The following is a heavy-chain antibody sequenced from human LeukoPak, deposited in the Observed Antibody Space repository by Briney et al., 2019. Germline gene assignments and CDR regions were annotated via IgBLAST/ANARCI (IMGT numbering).Heavy chain of an antibody. CDR3: AELGITMIGGV. D-gene: IGHD3-10*02. J-gene: IGHJ6*04. V-gene: IGHV3-21*01. Sequence: GGSLRLSCAASGFSFSTYNMNWVRQAPGKGLEWVSSISSSSSYIYYADSVKGRFTISRDNAKNSLYLQMNSLRAEDTAVYYCAELGITMIGGVWGKGTTVTISS. CDR1: GFSFSTYN. CDR2: ISSSSSYI.